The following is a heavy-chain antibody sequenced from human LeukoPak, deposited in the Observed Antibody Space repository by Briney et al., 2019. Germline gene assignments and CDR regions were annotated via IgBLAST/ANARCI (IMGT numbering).Heavy chain of an antibody. J-gene: IGHJ3*02. V-gene: IGHV1-58*01. CDR1: GFTFSNSA. Sequence: SVKVSCKASGFTFSNSAVQWVRQARGQRLEWIGWIVVDTGNTNYAQKFQERVTITRDMSTSTAHMEVSSLRSEDTAVYYCAADPGGRTTSHDGFNIWGQGTMVTVSS. D-gene: IGHD1-7*01. CDR2: IVVDTGNT. CDR3: AADPGGRTTSHDGFNI.